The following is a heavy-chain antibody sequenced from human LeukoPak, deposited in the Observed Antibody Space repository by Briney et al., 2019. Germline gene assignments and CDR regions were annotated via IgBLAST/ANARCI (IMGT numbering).Heavy chain of an antibody. CDR3: ASLKNYYDSSGYLVTDAFDI. D-gene: IGHD3-22*01. CDR2: ISGYNGNT. V-gene: IGHV1-18*01. J-gene: IGHJ3*02. Sequence: ASVKVSCKASGGTFSSYAISWVRQAPGQGLEWMGWISGYNGNTNYAQKLQGRVTMTTDTSTSTAYMELRSLKSDDTAVYYCASLKNYYDSSGYLVTDAFDIWGQGTMVTVSS. CDR1: GGTFSSYA.